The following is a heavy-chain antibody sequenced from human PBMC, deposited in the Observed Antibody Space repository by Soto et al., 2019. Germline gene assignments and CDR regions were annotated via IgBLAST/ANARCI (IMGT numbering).Heavy chain of an antibody. J-gene: IGHJ4*02. CDR1: GGSFSGYY. Sequence: QVQLQQWGAGLLKPSETLSLTCAVYGGSFSGYYWSWIRQPPGKGLEWIGEINHSGSTNYNPSLKSRVTISVDTSKNQFSLKLSSVTAADTAVYYCARGRRLNMVTFRFDYWGQETLVTVSS. CDR3: ARGRRLNMVTFRFDY. V-gene: IGHV4-34*01. CDR2: INHSGST. D-gene: IGHD5-18*01.